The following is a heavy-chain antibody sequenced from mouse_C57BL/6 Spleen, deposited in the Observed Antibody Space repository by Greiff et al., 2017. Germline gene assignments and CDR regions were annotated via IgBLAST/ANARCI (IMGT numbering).Heavy chain of an antibody. D-gene: IGHD2-5*01. CDR3: ARRAYYSNLD. CDR1: GYAFTNYL. J-gene: IGHJ3*01. Sequence: VKLQESGAELVRPGTSVKVSCKASGYAFTNYLIEWVKQRPGQGLEWIGVINPGSGGTNYNEKFKGKATLTADKSSSTAYMQLSSLTSEDSAVYFCARRAYYSNLDWGQGTLVTVSA. CDR2: INPGSGGT. V-gene: IGHV1-54*01.